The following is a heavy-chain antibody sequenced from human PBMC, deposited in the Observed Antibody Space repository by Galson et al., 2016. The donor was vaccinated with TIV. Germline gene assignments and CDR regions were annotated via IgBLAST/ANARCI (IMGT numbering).Heavy chain of an antibody. D-gene: IGHD5-12*01. V-gene: IGHV3-23*01. J-gene: IGHJ4*02. CDR2: ISAGGDST. Sequence: SLRLSCAASGFAFRDYGMNWVRQAPGKGPDWLSAISAGGDSTFYADSLKGRITISRDNFQNTLFLDMKKLGADDTALYYCARGFGGFSGYEQLDLWGQGTQVTVSS. CDR3: ARGFGGFSGYEQLDL. CDR1: GFAFRDYG.